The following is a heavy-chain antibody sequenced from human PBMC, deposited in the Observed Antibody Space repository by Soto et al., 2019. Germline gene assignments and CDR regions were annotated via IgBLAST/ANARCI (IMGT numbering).Heavy chain of an antibody. CDR1: GFIFKNYA. CDR3: TKSSGGSSSVGMDY. D-gene: IGHD6-6*01. V-gene: IGHV3-30*04. CDR2: ITRDGYNK. J-gene: IGHJ4*02. Sequence: RRLSCAVSGFIFKNYALNWVRQAPGKGLEWVASITRDGYNKYYADSVKGRFTISRDNSKNTLSLQMTALRVEDSSVYYCTKSSGGSSSVGMDYWGPGTLVTVSS.